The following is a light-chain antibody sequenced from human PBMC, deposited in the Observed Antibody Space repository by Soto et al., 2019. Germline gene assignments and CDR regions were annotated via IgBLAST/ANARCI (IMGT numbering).Light chain of an antibody. CDR2: EVS. J-gene: IGLJ2*01. V-gene: IGLV2-14*01. Sequence: QSALTQPASVSGSPGQSITISCTGTSSDVGGYHYVSWYQQHPGKAPKLMISEVSNRPSGVSNRFSGSKSGNTASLTISGLQAEDEANYYCSSYTSSSTPVFGRGTKLTVL. CDR3: SSYTSSSTPV. CDR1: SSDVGGYHY.